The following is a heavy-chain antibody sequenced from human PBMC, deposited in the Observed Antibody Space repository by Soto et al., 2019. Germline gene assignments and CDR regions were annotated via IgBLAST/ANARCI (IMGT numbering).Heavy chain of an antibody. D-gene: IGHD6-6*01. V-gene: IGHV1-69*01. CDR3: ARGGRGSSSPREWFDP. CDR1: GDTFSSFT. CDR2: IIPVFGTT. J-gene: IGHJ5*02. Sequence: QVQLVQSGAEVKKPGSSVKVSCTASGDTFSSFTISWLRQAPGQGLEWMGGIIPVFGTTDYEQRFQGRVTITADGSTSTAYMELSSLRSADTAVYYCARGGRGSSSPREWFDPWGQGTLVTVSS.